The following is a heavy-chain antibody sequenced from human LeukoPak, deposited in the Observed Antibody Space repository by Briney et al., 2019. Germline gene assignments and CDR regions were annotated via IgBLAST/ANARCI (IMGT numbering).Heavy chain of an antibody. D-gene: IGHD2-15*01. CDR2: ISSDGSND. V-gene: IGHV3-30-3*01. CDR3: ARGTPWAFDI. CDR1: GFTFSSYA. J-gene: IGHJ3*02. Sequence: GGSLRLSCAASGFTFSSYAMHWVRQAPGKGLEWVAVISSDGSNDYYADSVKGRFTISRDNSKNTLYLQMSSLRPEDTAVYYCARGTPWAFDIWGQGTMVTVSS.